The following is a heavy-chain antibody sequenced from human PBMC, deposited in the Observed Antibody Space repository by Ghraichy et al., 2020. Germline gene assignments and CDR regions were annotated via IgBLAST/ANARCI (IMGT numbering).Heavy chain of an antibody. Sequence: GGSLRLYCAASGFTFSTYWMRWVRQAQGKGLEWVANIKQDGSDKYHVDYVKGRFTISRDNAKNSLYLKMNSLRAEDTAVYYCARVSRIEVVGIAYYWAQGTLITVSS. D-gene: IGHD6-19*01. CDR2: IKQDGSDK. J-gene: IGHJ4*02. CDR3: ARVSRIEVVGIAYY. CDR1: GFTFSTYW. V-gene: IGHV3-7*03.